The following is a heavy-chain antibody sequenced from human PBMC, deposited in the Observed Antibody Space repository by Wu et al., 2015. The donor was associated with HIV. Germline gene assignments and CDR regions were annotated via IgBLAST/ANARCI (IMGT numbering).Heavy chain of an antibody. J-gene: IGHJ6*01. CDR2: ISGNNGHT. Sequence: QVHLVQSGPEVKKPGASVKVSCKASGYIFTSYGFSWVRQAPGQGLEWMGWISGNNGHTNYAQKFQGRVTMTTDTSSSTAYMELRSLKSEDTAIYYCAREKLPDVMSEHFYYGVDVWGQGTTVTVSA. D-gene: IGHD3-3*02. V-gene: IGHV1-18*01. CDR3: AREKLPDVMSEHFYYGVDV. CDR1: GYIFTSYG.